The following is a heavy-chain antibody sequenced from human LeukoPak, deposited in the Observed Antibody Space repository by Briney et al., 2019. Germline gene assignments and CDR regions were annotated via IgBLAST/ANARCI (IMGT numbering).Heavy chain of an antibody. J-gene: IGHJ4*02. CDR3: ARELETIFGAALGYYFDY. CDR2: IKQDGSEK. CDR1: GFTFSNYW. Sequence: GGSLRLSCAASGFTFSNYWMSWVRQAPGKGLEWVANIKQDGSEKYYVDSVKGRFTISRDNAKNSLCLQMNSLRAEDTAVYYCARELETIFGAALGYYFDYWGQGTLVTVSS. V-gene: IGHV3-7*01. D-gene: IGHD3-3*01.